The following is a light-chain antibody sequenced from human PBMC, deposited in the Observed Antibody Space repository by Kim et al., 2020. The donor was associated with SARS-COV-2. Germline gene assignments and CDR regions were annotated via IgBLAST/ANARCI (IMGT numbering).Light chain of an antibody. CDR3: MQPFQEPPT. V-gene: IGKV2-28*01. CDR2: MSS. CDR1: QSRLSRNGYND. J-gene: IGKJ4*01. Sequence: PASISCRASQSRLSRNGYNDLDWYLPKPGQSPPLLIYMSSNRASGVPDRFSGSGSGTNFTPTISRVAAEDVRIYYCMQPFQEPPTFGGGTKVDIK.